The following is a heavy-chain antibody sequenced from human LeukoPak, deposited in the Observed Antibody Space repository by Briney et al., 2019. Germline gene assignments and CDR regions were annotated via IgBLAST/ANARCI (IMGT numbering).Heavy chain of an antibody. CDR2: FYTSGNT. V-gene: IGHV4-4*07. CDR1: GGSISRYY. CDR3: VRDFGSGSSRRNNYYMDV. D-gene: IGHD3-10*01. J-gene: IGHJ6*03. Sequence: KSSETLSLTCTVPGGSISRYYWSWIRQTAGKGLEWIGRFYTSGNTNYNPSLKRRVTMSVEKTKNQFSLKLSSVTAADTAVYYCVRDFGSGSSRRNNYYMDVWGKGTTVTVSS.